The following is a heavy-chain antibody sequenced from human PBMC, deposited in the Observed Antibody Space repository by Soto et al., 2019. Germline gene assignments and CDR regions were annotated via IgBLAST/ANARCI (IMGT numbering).Heavy chain of an antibody. CDR1: GFTFSSYA. CDR2: ISGSGGST. Sequence: PGGSLRLSCAASGFTFSSYAMSWVRQGPGKGLEWVSAISGSGGSTYYADSVKGRFTISRDNSKNTLYLQMNSLRAEDTAVYYCAKAFGRQQLVLIDYWGQGTLVTVSS. V-gene: IGHV3-23*01. J-gene: IGHJ4*02. D-gene: IGHD6-13*01. CDR3: AKAFGRQQLVLIDY.